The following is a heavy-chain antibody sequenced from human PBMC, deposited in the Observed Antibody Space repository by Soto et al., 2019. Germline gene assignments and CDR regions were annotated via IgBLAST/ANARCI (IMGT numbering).Heavy chain of an antibody. J-gene: IGHJ6*02. CDR3: AKARDILTGYSHNYGMDV. D-gene: IGHD3-9*01. Sequence: QVQLVESGGGVVQPGRSLRLSCAASGFTFSSYGMHWVRQAPGKGLEWVAVISYDGSNKYYADSVKGRFTISRDNSKNTLYLQMSSLRAEDTAVYYCAKARDILTGYSHNYGMDVWGQGTTVTVSS. V-gene: IGHV3-30*18. CDR2: ISYDGSNK. CDR1: GFTFSSYG.